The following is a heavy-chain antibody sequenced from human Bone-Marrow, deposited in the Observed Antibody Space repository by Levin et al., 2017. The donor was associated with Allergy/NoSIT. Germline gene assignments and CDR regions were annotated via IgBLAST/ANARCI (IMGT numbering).Heavy chain of an antibody. D-gene: IGHD3-22*01. CDR3: ARVFRDTSGYYYSYFDL. CDR2: ISGGGYST. J-gene: IGHJ2*01. Sequence: GGSLRLSCAASGFTFSSYTMNWVRQTPGKGLEWVSAISGGGYSTYYADSVKGRFTISRDNPENTLFLQMDILGAEETAIYYCARVFRDTSGYYYSYFDLWGRGTMVTVSS. CDR1: GFTFSSYT. V-gene: IGHV3-23*01.